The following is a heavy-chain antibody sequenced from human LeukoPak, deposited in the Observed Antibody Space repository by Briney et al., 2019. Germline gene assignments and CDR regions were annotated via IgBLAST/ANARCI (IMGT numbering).Heavy chain of an antibody. J-gene: IGHJ4*02. D-gene: IGHD3-22*01. CDR2: IYPGDSDT. CDR3: ARSGTYYYDSSGRDAGY. V-gene: IGHV5-51*01. CDR1: GYSFTSYW. Sequence: GESLKISCKGSGYSFTSYWIGWVRQMPGKGLEWMGIIYPGDSDTRYSPSFQGQVTISADKSISTAYLQWSSLKVSDTAMYYCARSGTYYYDSSGRDAGYWGQGTLVTVSS.